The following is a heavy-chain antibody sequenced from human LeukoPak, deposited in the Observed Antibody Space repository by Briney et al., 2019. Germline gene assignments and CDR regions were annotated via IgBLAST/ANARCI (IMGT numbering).Heavy chain of an antibody. Sequence: GGSLRLSCAASGFTISGFWMHWVRHGPGAGLVWVARMNSAGTTINYADSVKGRFTISRDNVRNTLHLQMNSLRAEDTAVYYCASRVNSGWSFDYWGQGTLVTVSS. J-gene: IGHJ4*02. CDR3: ASRVNSGWSFDY. CDR1: GFTISGFW. CDR2: MNSAGTTI. D-gene: IGHD6-19*01. V-gene: IGHV3-74*01.